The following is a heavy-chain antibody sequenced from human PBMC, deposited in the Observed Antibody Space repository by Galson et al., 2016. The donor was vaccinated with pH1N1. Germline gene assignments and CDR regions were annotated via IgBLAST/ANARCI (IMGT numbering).Heavy chain of an antibody. V-gene: IGHV4-61*02. CDR2: IYTSGST. CDR3: ARDRSPARLYY. D-gene: IGHD2-2*01. Sequence: LSLTCTVSGGSISSGGYYWSWIRQPAGKGLEWIGRIYTSGSTNYNPSLKSRVTISVDTSKNQFSLKVSSVTAADTAVYYCARDRSPARLYYWGQGTLVTVSS. CDR1: GGSISSGGYY. J-gene: IGHJ4*02.